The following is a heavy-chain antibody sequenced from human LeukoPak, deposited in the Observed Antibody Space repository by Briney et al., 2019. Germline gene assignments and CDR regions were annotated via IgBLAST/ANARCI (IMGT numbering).Heavy chain of an antibody. V-gene: IGHV1-18*01. CDR3: ARGYSSSWYSEDYYYYYMDV. Sequence: ASVKVSCKASGYTFTSYGISWVRQAPGQGLEWMGWISAYNGNTNYAQKLQGRVTMTTDTSTSTAYMELRSLRSDDTAVYYCARGYSSSWYSEDYYYYYMDVWGKGTTVTVSS. D-gene: IGHD6-13*01. CDR2: ISAYNGNT. CDR1: GYTFTSYG. J-gene: IGHJ6*03.